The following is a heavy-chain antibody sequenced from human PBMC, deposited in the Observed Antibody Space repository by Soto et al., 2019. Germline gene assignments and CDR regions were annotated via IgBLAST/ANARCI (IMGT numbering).Heavy chain of an antibody. Sequence: SATLSLTGILSCASITSTTYFWAWIRQPPGKGLEWVVSIYYSGKTHYNPSLKSRTTISVDRSRNQFSLQVSSVTAADTAVYYCAKNLPRTGRFDYWGQGTVVTVSS. J-gene: IGHJ4*02. CDR1: CASITSTTYF. V-gene: IGHV4-39*01. CDR3: AKNLPRTGRFDY. CDR2: IYYSGKT.